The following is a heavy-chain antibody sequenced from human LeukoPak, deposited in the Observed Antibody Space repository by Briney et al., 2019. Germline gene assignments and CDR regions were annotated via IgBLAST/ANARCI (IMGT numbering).Heavy chain of an antibody. CDR1: GGSISSSSYY. V-gene: IGHV4-39*07. D-gene: IGHD3-22*01. CDR3: ATTSSDTSGYYFDY. J-gene: IGHJ4*02. Sequence: SETLSLTCNVSGGSISSSSYYWGWIRRPPGKGLEWIGSIYYSGSTYYNSSLKSRVTITGDTSKNQFSLKLSSVTAADTAVYYCATTSSDTSGYYFDYWGQGTLVTVSS. CDR2: IYYSGST.